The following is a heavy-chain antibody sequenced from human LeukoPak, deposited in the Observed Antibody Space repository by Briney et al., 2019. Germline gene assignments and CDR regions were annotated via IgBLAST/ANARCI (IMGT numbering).Heavy chain of an antibody. D-gene: IGHD6-13*01. Sequence: PGGSLRLSCEASGFTFSAYGMHWVRQAPGKGLEWVALISYDGSNKYFADSVKGRFTISRDNSKNTLYLQMHSLRAEDTAVYYCAKDNVAAAGRYFDYWGQGTLVTVSS. CDR2: ISYDGSNK. CDR3: AKDNVAAAGRYFDY. J-gene: IGHJ4*02. CDR1: GFTFSAYG. V-gene: IGHV3-30*18.